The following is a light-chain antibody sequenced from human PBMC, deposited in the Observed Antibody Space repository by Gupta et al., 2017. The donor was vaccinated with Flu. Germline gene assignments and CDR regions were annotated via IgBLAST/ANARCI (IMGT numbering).Light chain of an antibody. CDR3: QQYNNWPPGRT. CDR1: QSVSSN. J-gene: IGKJ1*01. Sequence: EIVMTQSPVTLSVSPGEGATLSCRASQSVSSNLAWYQQKPGQAPRLLIYGASTRATGIPARFSGSGSGTEFTLTISSLQSEDFAVYYCQQYNNWPPGRTFGQGTKVEIK. V-gene: IGKV3-15*01. CDR2: GAS.